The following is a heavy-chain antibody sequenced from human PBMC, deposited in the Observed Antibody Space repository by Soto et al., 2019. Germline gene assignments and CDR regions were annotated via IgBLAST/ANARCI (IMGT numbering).Heavy chain of an antibody. J-gene: IGHJ4*02. CDR3: ATGVAYGDYSYDY. CDR2: IKRKGDGGTT. V-gene: IGHV3-15*01. D-gene: IGHD4-17*01. CDR1: GFAFTNAW. Sequence: PGGSLRLSCAASGFAFTNAWMSWVRQAPGQGLEWVGRIKRKGDGGTTDYAVPVKGRFTISIDDSKNTLYLQVNSLKTEDTAVYYCATGVAYGDYSYDYWGQGTLVTVSS.